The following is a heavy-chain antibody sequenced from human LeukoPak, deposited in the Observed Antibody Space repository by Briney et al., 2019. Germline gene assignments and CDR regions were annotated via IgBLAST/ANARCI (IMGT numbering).Heavy chain of an antibody. V-gene: IGHV3-74*01. CDR3: VRDPSNSGNWFDL. J-gene: IGHJ5*02. CDR2: LGTDGTYT. D-gene: IGHD4-11*01. Sequence: GGSLRLSCAASGFNLRDYWMHWVRHAPGKGLVWVARLGTDGTYTNYADSVTGRFTISRDNAKNTLYLQMYSLRAEDTSFYYCVRDPSNSGNWFDLWGQGTLVTVSS. CDR1: GFNLRDYW.